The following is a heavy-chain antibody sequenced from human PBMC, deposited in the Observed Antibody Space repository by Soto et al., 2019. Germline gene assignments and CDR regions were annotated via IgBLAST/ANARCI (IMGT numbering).Heavy chain of an antibody. CDR3: AREGGRSGYYGAHAFDI. V-gene: IGHV4-30-4*01. CDR1: GGSISSGDYY. D-gene: IGHD3-22*01. CDR2: IYYSGST. Sequence: QVQLQESGPGLVKPSQTLSLTCTVSGGSISSGDYYWSWIRQPPGKGLEWIGYIYYSGSTYYNPSRKSRVTISVDTSKNQFSLKLSSVTAADTAVYYCAREGGRSGYYGAHAFDIWGQGTMVTVSS. J-gene: IGHJ3*02.